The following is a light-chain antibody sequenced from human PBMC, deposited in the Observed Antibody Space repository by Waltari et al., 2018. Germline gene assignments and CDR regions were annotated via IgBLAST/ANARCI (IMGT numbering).Light chain of an antibody. J-gene: IGKJ3*01. V-gene: IGKV2-28*01. CDR1: QSLLRSTGYNF. Sequence: DIVMTQSPLSLFATPRVPSSISCRSSQSLLRSTGYNFLDWYVQKPGQPPQLLISLGSDRASGVPDRFSGSGTGTDFTLKISRVEAEDVGIYYCMQALHTPTTFGPGTKVDIK. CDR2: LGS. CDR3: MQALHTPTT.